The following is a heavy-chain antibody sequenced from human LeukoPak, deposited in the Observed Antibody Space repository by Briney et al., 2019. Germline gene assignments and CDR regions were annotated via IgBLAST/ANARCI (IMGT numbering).Heavy chain of an antibody. CDR3: ARAGRGYCSSTSCRTTYYFDY. V-gene: IGHV4-34*01. J-gene: IGHJ4*02. CDR1: GGSFSGYY. D-gene: IGHD2-2*01. Sequence: SETLSLTCAVYGGSFSGYYWRWIRQPPGKGLEWIGEINHSGSTNFHPFLKSRVTISVDTPKNQFSRKLSSVTAAATAGYSFARAGRGYCSSTSCRTTYYFDYWGQGTLVTVSS. CDR2: INHSGST.